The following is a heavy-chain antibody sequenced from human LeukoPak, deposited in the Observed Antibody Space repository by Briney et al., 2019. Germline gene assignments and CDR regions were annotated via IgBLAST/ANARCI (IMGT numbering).Heavy chain of an antibody. CDR2: IKSKGDGGTT. Sequence: GGSLRLSCAASGFTFTNAWMSWVRQAPGKGLEWVGRIKSKGDGGTTDYAAAVKGRFTISRDDSKNTLYLQMNSLNTEDTAVYYCTTVLIGYCSTTSCYAGDFWGQGTLGIASS. D-gene: IGHD2-2*01. CDR3: TTVLIGYCSTTSCYAGDF. J-gene: IGHJ1*01. V-gene: IGHV3-15*01. CDR1: GFTFTNAW.